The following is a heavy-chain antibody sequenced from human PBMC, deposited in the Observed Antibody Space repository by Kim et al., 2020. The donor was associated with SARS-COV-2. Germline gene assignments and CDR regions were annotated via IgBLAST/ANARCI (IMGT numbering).Heavy chain of an antibody. V-gene: IGHV4-59*08. CDR3: ASHSGSYSFLFDY. Sequence: NPSLKSAVPISVDTSKHQFSLKLSSVTAADTAVYYCASHSGSYSFLFDYWGQGTLVTVSS. J-gene: IGHJ4*02. D-gene: IGHD1-26*01.